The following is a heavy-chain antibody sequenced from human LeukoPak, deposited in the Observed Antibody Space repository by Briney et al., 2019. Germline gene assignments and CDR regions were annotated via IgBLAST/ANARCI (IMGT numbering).Heavy chain of an antibody. D-gene: IGHD1-7*01. CDR2: ISGSGGST. Sequence: PGGSLRLSCAASGFTFSSYAMSWVRQAPGKGLEWVSAISGSGGSTYYADSVKGRFTISRDNSKNTLYLQMNSLRAEDTAVYYCAKLEYNWNSIYYFDYWGQGTLVTVSS. V-gene: IGHV3-23*01. CDR1: GFTFSSYA. CDR3: AKLEYNWNSIYYFDY. J-gene: IGHJ4*02.